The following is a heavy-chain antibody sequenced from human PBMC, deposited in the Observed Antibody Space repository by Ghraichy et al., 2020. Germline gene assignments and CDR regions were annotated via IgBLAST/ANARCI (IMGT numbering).Heavy chain of an antibody. CDR3: AAIKPRRDY. CDR1: GVSLSVTSYY. V-gene: IGHV4-39*01. CDR2: VYSTATT. J-gene: IGHJ4*02. Sequence: SETLSLTCTVSGVSLSVTSYYWAWIRQPPGKGLEWIGSVYSTATTYYSPSLESRVTMSVATSKTQFSLKLTSVTAADTAVYFCAAIKPRRDYWGQGTLVTVSS. D-gene: IGHD2-21*01.